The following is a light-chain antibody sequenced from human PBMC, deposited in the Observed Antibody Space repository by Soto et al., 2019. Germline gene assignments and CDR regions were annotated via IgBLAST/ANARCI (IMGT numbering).Light chain of an antibody. CDR2: DAS. Sequence: DSQMTQSPSSLSASVGDRVTITCRASQSISSYLNWYQQKPGKAPKLLIYDASSLESGVPSRFRGSGSGTEFTLTISSLQPDDFATYYCHQYPRTFGQGTKVDIK. CDR3: HQYPRT. J-gene: IGKJ1*01. CDR1: QSISSY. V-gene: IGKV1-39*01.